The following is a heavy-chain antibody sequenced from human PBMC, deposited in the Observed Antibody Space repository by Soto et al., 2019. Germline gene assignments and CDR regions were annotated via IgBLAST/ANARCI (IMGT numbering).Heavy chain of an antibody. J-gene: IGHJ5*02. CDR1: GFTFSSYW. Sequence: PGGSLRLSCAASGFTFSSYWMSWVRQAPGKGLEWVANIKQDGSEKYYVDSVKGRFTISRDNAKNSLFLQMNSLRAEDTAVYFCVRDPGAGSWYRWLDPWGQGTQVTVSS. CDR3: VRDPGAGSWYRWLDP. CDR2: IKQDGSEK. V-gene: IGHV3-7*01. D-gene: IGHD6-13*01.